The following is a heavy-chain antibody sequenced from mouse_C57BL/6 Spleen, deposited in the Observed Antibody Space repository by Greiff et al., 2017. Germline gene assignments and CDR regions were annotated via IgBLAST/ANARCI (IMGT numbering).Heavy chain of an antibody. CDR3: AGHDTTVGGWYFDG. CDR1: GFTFSDYY. D-gene: IGHD1-1*01. CDR2: ISNGGGST. Sequence: EVHLVESGGGLVQPGGSLKLSCAASGFTFSDYYMYWVRQTPEKRLEWVAYISNGGGSTYYPDTVKGRTTISRDNTKNTLYLQMSRLKSEDTAMYYCAGHDTTVGGWYFDGWGTGTTVTVSS. V-gene: IGHV5-12*01. J-gene: IGHJ1*03.